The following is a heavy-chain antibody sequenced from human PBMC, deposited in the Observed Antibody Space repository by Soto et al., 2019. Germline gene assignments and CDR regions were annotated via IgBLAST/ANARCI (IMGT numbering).Heavy chain of an antibody. CDR1: GFTFSNAW. V-gene: IGHV3-15*01. D-gene: IGHD3-9*01. CDR2: IKSKTDGGTT. Sequence: GGSLRLSCAASGFTFSNAWMSWVRQAPGKGLEWVGRIKSKTDGGTTDYAAPVKGRFTISRDDSKNTLYLQMNSLKTEDTAVYYCTTDPGNFDWLLGYYYYYYMDVWGKGTTVTVSS. J-gene: IGHJ6*03. CDR3: TTDPGNFDWLLGYYYYYYMDV.